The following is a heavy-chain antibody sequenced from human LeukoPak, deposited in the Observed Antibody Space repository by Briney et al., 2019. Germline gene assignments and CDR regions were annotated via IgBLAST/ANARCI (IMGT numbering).Heavy chain of an antibody. CDR2: IYTSGST. Sequence: SETLSLTCTVSGGSISSGSYYWSWIRQPAGKGLEWIGRIYTSGSTNYNPSLKSRVTISVDTSKNQFSLKLSSVTAADTAVYYCARDSGYEEMDYWGQGTLVTVSS. CDR1: GGSISSGSYY. V-gene: IGHV4-61*02. D-gene: IGHD5-12*01. J-gene: IGHJ4*02. CDR3: ARDSGYEEMDY.